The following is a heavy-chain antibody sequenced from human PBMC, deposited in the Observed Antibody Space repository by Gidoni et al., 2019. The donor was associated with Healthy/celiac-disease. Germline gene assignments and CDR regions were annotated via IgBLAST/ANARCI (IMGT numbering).Heavy chain of an antibody. V-gene: IGHV3-21*01. Sequence: EVQLVESGGGLVKLGGSLRLSCEASGFHFSSYSMNCVRQSQGKGLAWVSSISSSISYIYYADSVKGRFTISRDNAKNSLYLQMNSLRAEGTAVYYCARDRSSSSSGKDYWGQGTLVTVSS. CDR1: GFHFSSYS. D-gene: IGHD6-6*01. CDR2: ISSSISYI. J-gene: IGHJ4*02. CDR3: ARDRSSSSSGKDY.